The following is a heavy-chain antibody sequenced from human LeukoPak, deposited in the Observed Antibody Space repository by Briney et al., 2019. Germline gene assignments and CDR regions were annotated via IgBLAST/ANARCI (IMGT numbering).Heavy chain of an antibody. CDR1: GGSFSGYY. V-gene: IGHV4-34*01. Sequence: SETLSLTCAVYGGSFSGYYWSWIRQPPGKGLEWIGEINHSGSTNYNPSLKSRVTISVDTSKNQFSLKLSSVTAADTAVYYCARLTPPYSSGWYRQGMDFDYWGQGTLVTVSS. CDR3: ARLTPPYSSGWYRQGMDFDY. J-gene: IGHJ4*02. D-gene: IGHD6-19*01. CDR2: INHSGST.